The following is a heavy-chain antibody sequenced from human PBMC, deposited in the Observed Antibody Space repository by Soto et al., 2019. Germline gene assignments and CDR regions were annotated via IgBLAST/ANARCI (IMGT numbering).Heavy chain of an antibody. D-gene: IGHD5-18*01. J-gene: IGHJ6*02. CDR3: ARDPGFGFGYSYAFAMDV. CDR2: ISGYNGNT. Sequence: ASVKVSCKASGYTFSNYGIRWVRQGPGQGLEWMGWISGYNGNTHYEEKVQDRIKMTTDTSTSTTYLELRSLRSDDTAVYFCARDPGFGFGYSYAFAMDVWGQGTTVIVYS. V-gene: IGHV1-18*01. CDR1: GYTFSNYG.